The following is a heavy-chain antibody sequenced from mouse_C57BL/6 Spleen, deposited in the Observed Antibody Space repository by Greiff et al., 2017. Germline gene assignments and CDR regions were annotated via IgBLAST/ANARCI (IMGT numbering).Heavy chain of an antibody. Sequence: VQLQQPGAELVKPGASVKLSCKASGYTFTSYWMHWVKQRPGQGLEWIGMIHPNSGSTNYNEKFKSKATLTVDKSSSTAYMQLSSLTSEDSAVYCCARRGTDEYDEEFADWGQGTLVTVSA. J-gene: IGHJ3*01. V-gene: IGHV1-64*01. CDR3: ARRGTDEYDEEFAD. D-gene: IGHD2-4*01. CDR1: GYTFTSYW. CDR2: IHPNSGST.